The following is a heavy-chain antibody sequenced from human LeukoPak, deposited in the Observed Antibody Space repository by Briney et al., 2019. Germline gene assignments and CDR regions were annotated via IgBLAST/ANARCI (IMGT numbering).Heavy chain of an antibody. Sequence: PGGSLRLSCAASGFTFSSCSMNWVRQAPGKGLEWVSRINSDGSITSYADSVKGRFTISRDNAKNTLYLQMNSLRAEDTAVYYCASRTVTTPAYWGQGTLVTVSS. CDR1: GFTFSSCS. CDR2: INSDGSIT. J-gene: IGHJ4*02. V-gene: IGHV3-74*01. CDR3: ASRTVTTPAY. D-gene: IGHD4-11*01.